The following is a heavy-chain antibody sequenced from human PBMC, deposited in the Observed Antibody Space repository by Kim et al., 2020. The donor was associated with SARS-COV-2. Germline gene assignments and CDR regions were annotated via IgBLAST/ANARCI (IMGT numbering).Heavy chain of an antibody. CDR1: GYTFTGYY. J-gene: IGHJ4*02. D-gene: IGHD6-13*01. Sequence: ASVKVSCKASGYTFTGYYMHWVRQAPGQGLEWMGWINPNSGGTNYAQKFQGRVTMTRDTSISTAYMELSRLRSDDTAVYYCAREIAAAAHGFDYWGRGTLVTVSS. V-gene: IGHV1-2*02. CDR3: AREIAAAAHGFDY. CDR2: INPNSGGT.